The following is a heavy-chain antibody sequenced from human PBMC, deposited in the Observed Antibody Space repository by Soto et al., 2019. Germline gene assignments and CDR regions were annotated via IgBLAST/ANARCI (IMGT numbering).Heavy chain of an antibody. V-gene: IGHV1-69*01. CDR1: GGTFSSYA. Sequence: QVQLVQSGAEVKKPGSSVKVSCKASGGTFSSYAISWVRQAPGQGLEWMGGIIPIFGTANYAQKFQGRVTITADESTSTAYMELSSLRSEDTAVYYCARDGGLGQSRRILVPGQFDYWGQGTLVTVSS. J-gene: IGHJ4*02. CDR2: IIPIFGTA. CDR3: ARDGGLGQSRRILVPGQFDY. D-gene: IGHD2-2*01.